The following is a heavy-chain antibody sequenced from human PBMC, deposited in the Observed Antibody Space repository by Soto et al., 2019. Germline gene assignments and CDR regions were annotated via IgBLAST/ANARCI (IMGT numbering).Heavy chain of an antibody. Sequence: GGSLRLSCAASGFTFSSYGMHWVRQAPGKGLEWVAVIWYDGSNKYYADSVKGRFTISRDNSKNTLYLQMNSLRAEDTAVYYCVREAFGHGSYYYGKYVWSQGTTVTVSS. CDR1: GFTFSSYG. J-gene: IGHJ6*02. V-gene: IGHV3-33*01. CDR3: VREAFGHGSYYYGKYV. CDR2: IWYDGSNK. D-gene: IGHD3-10*01.